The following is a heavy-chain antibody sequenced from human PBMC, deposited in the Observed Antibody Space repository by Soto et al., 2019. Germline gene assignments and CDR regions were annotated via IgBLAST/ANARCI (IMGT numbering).Heavy chain of an antibody. V-gene: IGHV3-48*01. J-gene: IGHJ5*02. D-gene: IGHD4-17*01. CDR1: GFTFSSYS. CDR3: ARDYYGDYNWFDP. CDR2: ISSSSSTI. Sequence: GGSLRLSCAASGFTFSSYSMNWVRQAPGKGLEWVSYISSSSSTIYYADSVKGRFTISRDNAKNSLYLQMNSLRAEDTAVYYCARDYYGDYNWFDPWGQGTLVTVSS.